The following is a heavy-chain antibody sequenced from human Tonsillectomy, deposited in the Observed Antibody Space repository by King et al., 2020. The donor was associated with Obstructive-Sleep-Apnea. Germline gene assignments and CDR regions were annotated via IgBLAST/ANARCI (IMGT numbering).Heavy chain of an antibody. CDR1: GFTFSSYA. Sequence: VQLVESGGGLVRPGGSLRLSCAASGFTFSSYAMSWVRQAPGKGLEWVSAISGSGGSTYYADSVKGRFTLSRDNSKNTLYLQMNSLRAEDTAVSYCAKPEYDLWGSYRYDYFDYWGQGTLVTVSS. D-gene: IGHD3-16*02. J-gene: IGHJ4*02. CDR2: ISGSGGST. CDR3: AKPEYDLWGSYRYDYFDY. V-gene: IGHV3-23*04.